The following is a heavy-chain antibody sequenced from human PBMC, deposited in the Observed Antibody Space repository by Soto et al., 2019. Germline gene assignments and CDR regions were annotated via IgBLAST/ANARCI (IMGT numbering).Heavy chain of an antibody. D-gene: IGHD2-2*01. J-gene: IGHJ6*02. CDR2: IIPISDTT. Sequence: QVQLVQSGAEVKKPGSSMKVSCKASGGTFSSYAISWVRQAPGQGLEWMGGIIPISDTTNYAQKFQGRVTITADESTSTAYMELSSRRSEDTAVYYCARSQGSSTSLEIYYYYYYGMDVWGQGTTVTVSS. CDR1: GGTFSSYA. V-gene: IGHV1-69*01. CDR3: ARSQGSSTSLEIYYYYYYGMDV.